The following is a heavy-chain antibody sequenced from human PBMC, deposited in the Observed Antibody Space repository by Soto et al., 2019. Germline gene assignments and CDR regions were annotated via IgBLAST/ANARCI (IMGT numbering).Heavy chain of an antibody. Sequence: DSLKISCEGCGYTFSDYWIGWVRPLPGKGLEWMGIIYPGDSDTRYSPSFQGHVTITVDKSTSTAYLQWNTLKSSDTAMYYRARHISNFRYYYDAMDFCGQGTTVTSSS. D-gene: IGHD4-4*01. CDR3: ARHISNFRYYYDAMDF. CDR2: IYPGDSDT. J-gene: IGHJ6*02. V-gene: IGHV5-51*01. CDR1: GYTFSDYW.